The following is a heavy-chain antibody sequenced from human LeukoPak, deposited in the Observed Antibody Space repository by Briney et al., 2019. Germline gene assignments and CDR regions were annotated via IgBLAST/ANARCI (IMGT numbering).Heavy chain of an antibody. CDR1: GFTFSSYA. D-gene: IGHD7-27*01. J-gene: IGHJ3*02. CDR2: ISYDGSNK. CDR3: ARVTGGSNWGRFWDGVPNDAFDI. Sequence: GGSLRLSCAASGFTFSSYAMHWVRQAPGKGLEWVAVISYDGSNKYYADSVKGRFTISRDNSKNTLYLQMNSLRAEDTAVYYCARVTGGSNWGRFWDGVPNDAFDIWGQGTMVTVSS. V-gene: IGHV3-30-3*01.